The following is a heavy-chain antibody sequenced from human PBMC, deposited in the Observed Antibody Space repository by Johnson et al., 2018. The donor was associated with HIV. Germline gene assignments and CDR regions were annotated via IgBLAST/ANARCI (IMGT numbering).Heavy chain of an antibody. Sequence: VPLVESGGGLVQPGGSLRLSCAASGFIFSNYDIHWVRQAPGKGLDWVACIRYDGINKFYADSVKGRFTISRDNAKNTAYLQMNSLRAEDTAVYYCAREGRGAPHDAFDIWGQGTMVTVSS. D-gene: IGHD2-15*01. J-gene: IGHJ3*02. V-gene: IGHV3-30*02. CDR1: GFIFSNYD. CDR2: IRYDGINK. CDR3: AREGRGAPHDAFDI.